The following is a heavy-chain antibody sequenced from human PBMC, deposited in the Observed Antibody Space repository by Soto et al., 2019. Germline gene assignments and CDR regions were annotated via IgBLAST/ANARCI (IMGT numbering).Heavy chain of an antibody. V-gene: IGHV3-23*01. CDR1: GLTFRTYA. CDR3: ARGWVEYCSGGSCARPFDY. Sequence: EVQLLESGGGLEQRGGSLTLSWAASGLTFRTYAMNWVRQVPGKGLEWVSALRGNGGSTYYADPVKARFTISSDNSQNTLYLEMNSLRADATAVYYCARGWVEYCSGGSCARPFDYWGQGTLVTVSS. CDR2: LRGNGGST. D-gene: IGHD2-15*01. J-gene: IGHJ4*02.